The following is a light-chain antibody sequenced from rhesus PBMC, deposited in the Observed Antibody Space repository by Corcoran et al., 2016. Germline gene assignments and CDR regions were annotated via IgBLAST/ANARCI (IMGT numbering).Light chain of an antibody. V-gene: IGKV1-25*01. CDR2: EAS. CDR3: QHYYTTPRS. J-gene: IGKJ2*01. CDR1: QGITND. Sequence: DIQMTQSPSSLSASVGDRVTITCRASQGITNDLAWYKQKPGETPKLLIYEASSLQSGIPSRFSGSGSGTDFTRTISSLQSEDFATYYCQHYYTTPRSFGQGTKVEIK.